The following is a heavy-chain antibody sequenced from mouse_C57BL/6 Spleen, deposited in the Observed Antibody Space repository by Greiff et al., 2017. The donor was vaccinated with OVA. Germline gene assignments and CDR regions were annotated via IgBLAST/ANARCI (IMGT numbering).Heavy chain of an antibody. V-gene: IGHV1-80*01. Sequence: VHLVESGAELVKPGASVKISCKASGYAFSSYWMNWVQQRPGKGLEWIGQIYPGDGDTTYNGKFKGKATLTADKSSSPAYMQLSSLTAEDSAVYFCARWGTTVPYWGQGTTLTVSS. CDR1: GYAFSSYW. CDR3: ARWGTTVPY. D-gene: IGHD1-1*01. CDR2: IYPGDGDT. J-gene: IGHJ2*01.